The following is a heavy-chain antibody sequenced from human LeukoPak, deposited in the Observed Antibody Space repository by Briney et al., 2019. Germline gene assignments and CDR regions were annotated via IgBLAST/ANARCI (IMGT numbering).Heavy chain of an antibody. J-gene: IGHJ4*02. CDR2: IYYSGST. CDR1: GGSISSYY. CDR3: ARVGGSYNY. D-gene: IGHD1-26*01. Sequence: SSETLSLTCTVSGGSISSYYWSWVRQPPGKGLEWIGYIYYSGSTNYNTSLKSRVTISVDTSKNQFSLKLSSVTAADTAVYYCARVGGSYNYWGQGTLVTVSS. V-gene: IGHV4-59*01.